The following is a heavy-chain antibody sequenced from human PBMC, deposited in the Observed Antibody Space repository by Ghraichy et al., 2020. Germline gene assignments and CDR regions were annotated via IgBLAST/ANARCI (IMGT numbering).Heavy chain of an antibody. J-gene: IGHJ4*02. Sequence: SETLSLTCTVSGGSISSYYWSWIRQPPGKGLEWIGYIYYSGSTNYNPSLKSRVTISVDTSKNQFSLKLSSVTAADTAVYYCARTETRYYYGSGLPDYWGQGTLVTVSS. CDR1: GGSISSYY. D-gene: IGHD3-10*01. CDR2: IYYSGST. V-gene: IGHV4-59*01. CDR3: ARTETRYYYGSGLPDY.